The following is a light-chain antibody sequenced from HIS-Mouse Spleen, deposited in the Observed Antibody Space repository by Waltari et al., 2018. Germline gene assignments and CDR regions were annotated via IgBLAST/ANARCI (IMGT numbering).Light chain of an antibody. V-gene: IGLV3-10*01. CDR3: YSTDSSGNHRV. CDR1: ALPKKY. CDR2: EDS. Sequence: SYELTQPPSVSVSPGQTARITCSGDALPKKYAYWYQQKSGQAPVLGIHEDSKRPSGIPDGFSGSSSGTMATLTISGAQVEDEADYYCYSTDSSGNHRVFGGGTKLTVL. J-gene: IGLJ2*01.